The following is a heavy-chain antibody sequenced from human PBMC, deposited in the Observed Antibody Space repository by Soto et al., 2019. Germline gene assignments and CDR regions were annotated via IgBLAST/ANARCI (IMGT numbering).Heavy chain of an antibody. CDR3: AHAAGSWGRCYLAS. D-gene: IGHD1-26*01. Sequence: QITLKESGPTLVKPTQTLTLTCTFSGFSLSAYGVGVGWIRQPPRKALEWLALIYWDDDKRYSPSLKSRLTITKTTSKNQGFLTMMNMDPVDTATYYWAHAAGSWGRCYLASWGQGTLVTFSS. CDR2: IYWDDDK. CDR1: GFSLSAYGVG. J-gene: IGHJ4*02. V-gene: IGHV2-5*02.